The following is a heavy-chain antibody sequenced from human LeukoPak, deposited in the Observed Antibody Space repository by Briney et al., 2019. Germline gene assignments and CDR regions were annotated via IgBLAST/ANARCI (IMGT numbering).Heavy chain of an antibody. CDR2: AYGGGNT. CDR1: GFTVGSNH. V-gene: IGHV3-53*01. J-gene: IGHJ4*02. D-gene: IGHD6-19*01. Sequence: GGSLRLSCSASGFTVGSNHISWVRQAPGKGLEWVSVAYGGGNTYYADSVKGRFTISRDNAKNTLYLQMNSLRAEDTAVYYCARVGRYSSGNYWGQGTLVTVSS. CDR3: ARVGRYSSGNY.